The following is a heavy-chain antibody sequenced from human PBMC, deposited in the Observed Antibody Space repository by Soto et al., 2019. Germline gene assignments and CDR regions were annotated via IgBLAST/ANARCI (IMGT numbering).Heavy chain of an antibody. CDR2: IYYSGST. Sequence: SEALSLTCSVSGGSISSSSYFWGWIRQPPGKGLEWIGSIYYSGSTYYNPSLKSRVTISVDTSKNQFSLKLSAVTAADTAVYFCARTTFYDVFTAYYSLFDYWGQGTMVTVSS. D-gene: IGHD3-9*01. CDR1: GGSISSSSYF. V-gene: IGHV4-39*07. J-gene: IGHJ4*02. CDR3: ARTTFYDVFTAYYSLFDY.